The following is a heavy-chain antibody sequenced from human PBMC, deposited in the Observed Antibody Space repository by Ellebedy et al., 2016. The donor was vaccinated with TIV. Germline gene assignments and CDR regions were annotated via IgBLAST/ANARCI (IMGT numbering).Heavy chain of an antibody. CDR1: GGSISSSHW. CDR3: ARALTMVRGGGFDP. CDR2: IYHSGNT. Sequence: MPSETLSLTCDVSGGSISSSHWWNWVRQPPGKGLEWIGQIYHSGNTNYSPSLKSRVTISVDTSKNQFSLKLSSVTAADTAVYYCARALTMVRGGGFDPWGQGTLVTVSS. D-gene: IGHD3-10*01. J-gene: IGHJ5*02. V-gene: IGHV4-4*02.